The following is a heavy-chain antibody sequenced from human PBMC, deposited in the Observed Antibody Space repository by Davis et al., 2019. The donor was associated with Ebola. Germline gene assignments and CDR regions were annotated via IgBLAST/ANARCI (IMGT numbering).Heavy chain of an antibody. V-gene: IGHV3-30*03. J-gene: IGHJ4*02. CDR1: GFTFSSYG. CDR2: ISYDGSNK. Sequence: GESLKISCAASGFTFSSYGMHWVRQAPGKGLEWVAVISYDGSNKYYADSVKGRFTISRDNSKNTLYLQMNSLRAEDTAVYYCARPDDVDTAMVTWDYFDYWGQGTLVTVSS. D-gene: IGHD5-18*01. CDR3: ARPDDVDTAMVTWDYFDY.